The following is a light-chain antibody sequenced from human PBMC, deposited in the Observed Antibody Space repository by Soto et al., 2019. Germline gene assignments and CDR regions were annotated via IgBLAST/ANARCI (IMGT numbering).Light chain of an antibody. Sequence: DIQMTQSPSTLSASVGDRVTITCRTSQSIGSWLAWFQQKPGKAPKLLIYHASTLESGVPSRFSGSGSGTHFTLTISSLQAEDYATYYCQQYNSYSQYTFGQGTKLEIK. V-gene: IGKV1-5*01. CDR2: HAS. J-gene: IGKJ2*01. CDR3: QQYNSYSQYT. CDR1: QSIGSW.